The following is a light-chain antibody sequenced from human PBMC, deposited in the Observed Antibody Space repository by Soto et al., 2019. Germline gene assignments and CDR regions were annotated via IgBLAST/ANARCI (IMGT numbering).Light chain of an antibody. CDR2: DAS. J-gene: IGKJ4*02. V-gene: IGKV3-20*01. Sequence: EIVLTQSPDTLSLSPGERATLSCRASQSVSSNYLAWYQQKPGQAPRLLIYDASSRATGIPDRFSGSGSVTDFTLTISRLEPEDFAVYYCQQYGSSPLTFGGGTKVEIK. CDR1: QSVSSNY. CDR3: QQYGSSPLT.